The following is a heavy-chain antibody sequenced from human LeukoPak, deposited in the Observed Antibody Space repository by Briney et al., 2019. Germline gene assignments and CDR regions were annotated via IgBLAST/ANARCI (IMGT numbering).Heavy chain of an antibody. CDR1: GFTFSSYA. CDR3: AKGPDTAMDPAYYDY. D-gene: IGHD5-18*01. Sequence: GSLRLSCAASGFTFSSYAMSWVRQAPGKGLEWVSAISGSGGSTYYADSAKGGFTISRDNSKNTLNLQMNSLRAEDTAVYYCAKGPDTAMDPAYYDYWGQGTLVTVSS. CDR2: ISGSGGST. J-gene: IGHJ4*02. V-gene: IGHV3-23*01.